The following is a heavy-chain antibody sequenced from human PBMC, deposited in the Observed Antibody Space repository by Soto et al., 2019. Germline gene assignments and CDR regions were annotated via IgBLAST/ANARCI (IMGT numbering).Heavy chain of an antibody. CDR3: ASMGRTAPVFNAFDI. D-gene: IGHD3-16*01. CDR2: IYYSGST. Sequence: QVQLQESGPGLVKPSQTLSLTCTVSGGSISSGGYYWSWIRQHPGKGLEWIGYIYYSGSTYYNPSLKSRVTISVDTSKNQCSLKLSSVTAADTAVYYCASMGRTAPVFNAFDIWGQGTMVTVSS. J-gene: IGHJ3*02. CDR1: GGSISSGGYY. V-gene: IGHV4-31*03.